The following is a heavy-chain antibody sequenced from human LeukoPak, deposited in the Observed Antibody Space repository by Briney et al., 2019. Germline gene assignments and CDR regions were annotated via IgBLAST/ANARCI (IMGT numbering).Heavy chain of an antibody. CDR3: ARDHWQQLSRWFDP. CDR2: IYYNERS. Sequence: SETLSLTCTVSGDSISSYFWSWIRQPPGRGLEWIGYIYYNERSNYNPSLRSRVSISIDTSKNQFSLKLTSVTAADTAVYYCARDHWQQLSRWFDPWGQGTLVTVSS. D-gene: IGHD6-13*01. J-gene: IGHJ5*02. V-gene: IGHV4-59*12. CDR1: GDSISSYF.